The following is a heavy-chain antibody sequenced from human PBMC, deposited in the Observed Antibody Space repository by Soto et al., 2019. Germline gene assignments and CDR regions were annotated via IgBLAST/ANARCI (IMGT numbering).Heavy chain of an antibody. V-gene: IGHV1-18*04. J-gene: IGHJ6*02. CDR1: GYTFTSYG. CDR3: ARDRDCPNGVCYSYGMDV. Sequence: ASVKVSCKASGYTFTSYGISWVRQAPGQVLEWMGWISAYNGNTNYAQKLQGRVTMNTDTSTSTAYMELRSLRSDDTAVYYCARDRDCPNGVCYSYGMDVWGQGTTVTVSS. CDR2: ISAYNGNT. D-gene: IGHD2-8*01.